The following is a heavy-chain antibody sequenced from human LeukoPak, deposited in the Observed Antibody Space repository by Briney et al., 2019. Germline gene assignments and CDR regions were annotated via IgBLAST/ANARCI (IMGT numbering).Heavy chain of an antibody. J-gene: IGHJ2*01. CDR3: ARVGDHYHWYLDV. D-gene: IGHD3-10*01. Sequence: PGGSLRLPWEGSGSGVSTKNMNWVRKAPGKGLEGVSILYSGSSTYYTDSVKGRFTVSRDDSKNTLYLHMNSLGVEDTAVYYCARVGDHYHWYLDVWGRGTLVTVSS. V-gene: IGHV3-53*01. CDR2: LYSGSST. CDR1: GSGVSTKN.